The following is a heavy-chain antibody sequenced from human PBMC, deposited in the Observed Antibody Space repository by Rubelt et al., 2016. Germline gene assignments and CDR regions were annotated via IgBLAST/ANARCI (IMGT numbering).Heavy chain of an antibody. CDR2: IYSGGSI. J-gene: IGHJ4*02. Sequence: EVQLVESGGGLIQPGGSLRLSCAASGFTVSNHYMSWVRQSPGKGLEWVSVIYSGGSIYYADSVKGRFAISRDNSKNTLDLQLHILAAEDTAVYYCAGRGTAVTLDYWGQGTLVTVSS. D-gene: IGHD4-17*01. CDR1: GFTVSNHY. CDR3: AGRGTAVTLDY. V-gene: IGHV3-53*01.